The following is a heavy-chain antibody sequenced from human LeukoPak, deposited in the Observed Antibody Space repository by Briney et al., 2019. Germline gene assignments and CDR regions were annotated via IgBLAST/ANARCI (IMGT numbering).Heavy chain of an antibody. CDR1: GYTFTSYD. CDR3: ARVSSGDYRYYYYYMDV. Sequence: GASVKVSCKASGYTFTSYDINWVRQATGQGLEWMGWMNPNSGNTGYAQKFQGRVTMTRNTSISTAYMELSSLRSEDTAVYYCARVSSGDYRYYYYYMDVWGKGTTVTISS. D-gene: IGHD4-17*01. V-gene: IGHV1-8*02. CDR2: MNPNSGNT. J-gene: IGHJ6*03.